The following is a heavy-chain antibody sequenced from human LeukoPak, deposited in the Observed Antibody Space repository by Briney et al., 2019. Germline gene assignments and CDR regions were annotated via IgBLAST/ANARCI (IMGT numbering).Heavy chain of an antibody. CDR2: IYSGGST. D-gene: IGHD2-2*01. CDR1: GFTVSSNY. V-gene: IGHV3-66*01. Sequence: GGSLRLSCAASGFTVSSNYVSWVRQAPGKGLEWVSVIYSGGSTYYADSVKGRFTISRDNSKNTLYLQMNSLRAEDTAVYYCARGYCSSTSCFHTSGMDVWGQGTTVTVSS. J-gene: IGHJ6*02. CDR3: ARGYCSSTSCFHTSGMDV.